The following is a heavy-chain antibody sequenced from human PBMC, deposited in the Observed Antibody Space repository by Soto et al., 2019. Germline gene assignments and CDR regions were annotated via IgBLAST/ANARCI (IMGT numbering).Heavy chain of an antibody. Sequence: QITLRESGPALVKPTQTLTLACTFSGFSLSTNGVAVGWIRQSPGKALEWLAIIFWDDDKRYRPSLKNRLTIPNDTTKNLLFLTLTNMNTVYPATYYCAPRPRDDYNSFPRFDQWGQGIRVAVSS. V-gene: IGHV2-5*02. CDR3: APRPRDDYNSFPRFDQ. D-gene: IGHD4-4*01. CDR2: IFWDDDK. CDR1: GFSLSTNGVA. J-gene: IGHJ4*01.